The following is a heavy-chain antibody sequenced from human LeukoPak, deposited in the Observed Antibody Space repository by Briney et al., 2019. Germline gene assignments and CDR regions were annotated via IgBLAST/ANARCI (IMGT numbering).Heavy chain of an antibody. CDR3: ARVGATPYYYYYYYMDV. Sequence: GESLKISCKGSGYSFTSYWIGWVRQMPGKGLEWMGIIYPGDSDARYSPSFQGQVTISADKSISTAYLQWSSLKASDTAMYYCARVGATPYYYYYYYMDVWGKGTTVTVSS. J-gene: IGHJ6*03. D-gene: IGHD1-26*01. CDR2: IYPGDSDA. V-gene: IGHV5-51*01. CDR1: GYSFTSYW.